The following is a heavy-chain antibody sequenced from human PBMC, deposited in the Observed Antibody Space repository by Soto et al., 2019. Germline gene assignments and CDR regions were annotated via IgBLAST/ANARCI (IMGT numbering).Heavy chain of an antibody. V-gene: IGHV1-69*01. CDR3: ARLSCSGGSCYGGEDGIDY. CDR1: GGTFSSYA. J-gene: IGHJ4*02. D-gene: IGHD2-15*01. Sequence: QVQLVQSGAEVKKPGSSVKVSCKASGGTFSSYAISWVRQAPGQGLEWMGGIIPIFGTANYARKFQGRVTITADESTSTAYMELSSLRSEDTAVYYCARLSCSGGSCYGGEDGIDYWGQGTLVTVSS. CDR2: IIPIFGTA.